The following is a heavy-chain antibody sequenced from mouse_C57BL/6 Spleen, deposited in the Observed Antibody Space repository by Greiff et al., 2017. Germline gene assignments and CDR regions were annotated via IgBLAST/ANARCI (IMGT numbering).Heavy chain of an antibody. CDR3: ARWEDGYYEGDY. CDR2: IYPRSGNT. J-gene: IGHJ4*01. D-gene: IGHD2-3*01. CDR1: GYTFTSYG. V-gene: IGHV1-81*01. Sequence: QVQLKQSGAELARPGASVKLSCKASGYTFTSYGISWVKQRTGQGLEWIGEIYPRSGNTYYNEKFKGKATLTADKSSSTAYMELRSLTSEDSAVYFCARWEDGYYEGDYWGQGTSVTVSS.